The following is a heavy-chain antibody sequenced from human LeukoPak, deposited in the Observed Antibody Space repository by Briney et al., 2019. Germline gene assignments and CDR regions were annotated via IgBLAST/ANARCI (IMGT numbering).Heavy chain of an antibody. D-gene: IGHD2-15*01. J-gene: IGHJ4*02. V-gene: IGHV5-51*01. CDR3: ARVLRYCNGGTCYGGINPLDY. CDR2: IYPGDSDT. CDR1: GYSFTNYW. Sequence: GESLKISCKGSGYSFTNYWIGWVRQMPGKGLEWMGIIYPGDSDTRYSPSFQGQVTMSADKSISTAYLQWSSLKASDTAMYYCARVLRYCNGGTCYGGINPLDYWGQGTLVIVSS.